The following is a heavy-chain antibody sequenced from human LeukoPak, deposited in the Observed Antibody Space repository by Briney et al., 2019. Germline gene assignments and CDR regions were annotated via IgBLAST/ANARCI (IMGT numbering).Heavy chain of an antibody. J-gene: IGHJ4*02. CDR1: GYSFTNYW. Sequence: GESLKISCEASGYSFTNYWIGGVRPMPGKGLEWMGIIYPDDSERKYSPSFQGQVAIPADKSISTAYLQWSSLKASDTAMYYCSISSDSSGYYSLMWGQGTLVTVSS. D-gene: IGHD3-22*01. CDR2: IYPDDSER. V-gene: IGHV5-51*01. CDR3: SISSDSSGYYSLM.